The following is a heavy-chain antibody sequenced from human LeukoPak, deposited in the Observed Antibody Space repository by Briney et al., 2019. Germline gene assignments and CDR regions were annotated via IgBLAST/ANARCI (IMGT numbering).Heavy chain of an antibody. CDR1: GFTFSSYA. V-gene: IGHV3-23*01. CDR3: AKHKQWLVWCYFDY. J-gene: IGHJ4*02. D-gene: IGHD6-19*01. Sequence: ASVKVSCKASGFTFSSYAMSWVRQAPGKGLEWVSAISGSGGSTYYADSVKGRFTISRDNSKNTLYLQMNSLRAEDTAVYYCAKHKQWLVWCYFDYWGQGTLVTVSS. CDR2: ISGSGGST.